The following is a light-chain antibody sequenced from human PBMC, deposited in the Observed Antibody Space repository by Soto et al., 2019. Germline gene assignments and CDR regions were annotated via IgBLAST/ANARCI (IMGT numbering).Light chain of an antibody. CDR3: QQYESYSPLT. CDR2: DAY. CDR1: QSIRSW. Sequence: DIQMTQSPSILSASEGDRVTITCRASQSIRSWLAWYQQKPGKAPKLLIYDAYSLESGVPSRFSGRRSGTEFTLTIAGLQPEDFATYYCQQYESYSPLTFGGGTKV. V-gene: IGKV1-5*01. J-gene: IGKJ4*01.